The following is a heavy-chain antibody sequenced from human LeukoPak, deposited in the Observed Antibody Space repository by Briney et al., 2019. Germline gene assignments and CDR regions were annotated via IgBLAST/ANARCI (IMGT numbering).Heavy chain of an antibody. V-gene: IGHV1-69*01. CDR2: IIPIFGTA. CDR3: ARGTKRLIVARLLD. D-gene: IGHD5-12*01. J-gene: IGHJ4*02. Sequence: SSVKVSCKASGGTFSRYAISWVRQAPGLGLEWMGGIIPIFGTANYAQKFQGRVTITADESTSTAYMELSSLRSEDTAVYYCARGTKRLIVARLLDWGQGTLVTVSS. CDR1: GGTFSRYA.